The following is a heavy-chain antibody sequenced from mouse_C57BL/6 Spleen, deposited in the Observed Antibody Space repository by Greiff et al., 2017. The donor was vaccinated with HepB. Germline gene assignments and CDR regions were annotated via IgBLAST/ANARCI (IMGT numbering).Heavy chain of an antibody. D-gene: IGHD1-1*02. Sequence: VQLQQSGAELVRPGASVKLSCTASGFNFNDDYMPCVKQSPEQGLEWIGWIDPENGDTEYASKFQGKATITADTSSNTAYLQLSSLTSEDTAVYYCTTVAPFAYWGQGTLVTVSA. V-gene: IGHV14-4*01. CDR2: IDPENGDT. J-gene: IGHJ3*01. CDR3: TTVAPFAY. CDR1: GFNFNDDY.